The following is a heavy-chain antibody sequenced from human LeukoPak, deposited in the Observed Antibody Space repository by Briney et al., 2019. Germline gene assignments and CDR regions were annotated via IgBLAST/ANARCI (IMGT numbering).Heavy chain of an antibody. Sequence: LSLTCTVSGGSISSGDYYWSWIRQPPGKGLEWVSYISSSGSTIYYADSVKGRVTISRDNAKNSVYLQMNRLRAEDTAVYYCARVASTVTSYYFDYWGQGTVVTVSS. D-gene: IGHD4-17*01. V-gene: IGHV3-11*01. CDR3: ARVASTVTSYYFDY. J-gene: IGHJ4*02. CDR2: ISSSGSTI. CDR1: GGSISSGDYY.